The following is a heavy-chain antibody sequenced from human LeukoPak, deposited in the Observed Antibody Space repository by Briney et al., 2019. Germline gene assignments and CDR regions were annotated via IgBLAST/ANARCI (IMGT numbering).Heavy chain of an antibody. D-gene: IGHD2-8*01. Sequence: GGSLRLSCAASGFNFNSYTMNWVRQAPGKGLQWVANILASGSPSYYADSVKGRFIISRDNSKNTVYLQMNSLRVEDTAIYYCAKDLRPDGVDNFDHWGQGILVTVSS. CDR2: ILASGSPS. V-gene: IGHV3-23*01. CDR1: GFNFNSYT. CDR3: AKDLRPDGVDNFDH. J-gene: IGHJ4*02.